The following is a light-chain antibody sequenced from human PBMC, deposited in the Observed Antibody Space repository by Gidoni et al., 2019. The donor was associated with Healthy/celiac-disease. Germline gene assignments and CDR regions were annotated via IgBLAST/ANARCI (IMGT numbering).Light chain of an antibody. J-gene: IGLJ2*01. V-gene: IGLV3-25*03. CDR1: ALPKQY. Sequence: SYELTQPPSVSVSPGQTARITCSGAALPKQYAYWYQQKPGQAPVLVIYKDSESPAGIPERFSGSSSGTTVTLTISGVQSEDEADYYCQSADSSGTYVLFGGGTKLTVL. CDR2: KDS. CDR3: QSADSSGTYVL.